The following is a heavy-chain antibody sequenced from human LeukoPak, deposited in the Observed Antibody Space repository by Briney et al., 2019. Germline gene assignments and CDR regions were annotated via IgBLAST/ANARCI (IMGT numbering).Heavy chain of an antibody. CDR3: ARDGVYSGYDYYFDY. J-gene: IGHJ4*02. Sequence: SETLSLTCTVSGGSISSYYWSWIRQPPGKGLEWIGYTYYSGDTNYNPSLKSRVTISVDTSKNQFSLKLSFVTAADTAVYYCARDGVYSGYDYYFDYWGQGTLVTVSS. CDR2: TYYSGDT. CDR1: GGSISSYY. V-gene: IGHV4-59*01. D-gene: IGHD5-12*01.